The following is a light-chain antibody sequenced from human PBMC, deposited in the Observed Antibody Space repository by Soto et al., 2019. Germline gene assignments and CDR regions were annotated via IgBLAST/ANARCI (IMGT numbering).Light chain of an antibody. CDR1: SSDVGSYNL. J-gene: IGLJ2*01. Sequence: QSALTQPASVSGSPVQSITISCTGTSSDVGSYNLVSWYQQHPDKAPKRMIYEGSKRPSGVSNRFSGSKSGNTASLTISGLQAEDEADYYCCSYAGSVVFGGGTKLTVL. V-gene: IGLV2-23*01. CDR2: EGS. CDR3: CSYAGSVV.